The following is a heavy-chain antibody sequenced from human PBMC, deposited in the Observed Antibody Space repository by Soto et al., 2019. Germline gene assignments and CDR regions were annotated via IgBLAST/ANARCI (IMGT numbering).Heavy chain of an antibody. V-gene: IGHV4-59*01. CDR3: ARGPSSWGHYFDY. CDR2: IYYSGIT. Sequence: SETLSLTCSVSGGSISGYYWSWIRQAPGKGLEWIGYIYYSGITYYNPSLKSRVTISVDTSKNQFSLRLNSVTAADTAVYYCARGPSSWGHYFDYWGQGTLVTVSS. CDR1: GGSISGYY. J-gene: IGHJ4*02. D-gene: IGHD7-27*01.